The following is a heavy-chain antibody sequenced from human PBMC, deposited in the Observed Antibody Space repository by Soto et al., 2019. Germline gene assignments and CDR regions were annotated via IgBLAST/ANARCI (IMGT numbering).Heavy chain of an antibody. V-gene: IGHV4-4*07. CDR3: AGAGVSNGYDLLFDY. CDR2: IYTSGST. D-gene: IGHD5-12*01. J-gene: IGHJ4*02. Sequence: WETPYITFTILCGPINNLYWTWVRPPAGQGLEWIGRIYTSGSTNYNPSLKSRVTMSVDTSKNQFSLKLSSVTAADTAVYYCAGAGVSNGYDLLFDYWARGPLSPSPQ. CDR1: CGPINNLY.